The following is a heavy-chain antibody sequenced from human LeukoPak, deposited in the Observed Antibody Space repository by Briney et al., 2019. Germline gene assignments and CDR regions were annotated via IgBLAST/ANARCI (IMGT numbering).Heavy chain of an antibody. V-gene: IGHV1-69*05. Sequence: SVKVSCKASGGTFSSYAISWVRQAPGQGLEWMGGIIPIFGTANYAQKFQGRVTMTRNTSISTAYMELSSLRSEDTAVYYCARGNNGFGEIFPDYWGQGTLVTVSS. D-gene: IGHD3-10*01. J-gene: IGHJ4*02. CDR2: IIPIFGTA. CDR3: ARGNNGFGEIFPDY. CDR1: GGTFSSYA.